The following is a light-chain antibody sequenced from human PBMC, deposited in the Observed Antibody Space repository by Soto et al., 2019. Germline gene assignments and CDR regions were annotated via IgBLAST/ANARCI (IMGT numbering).Light chain of an antibody. CDR2: STS. J-gene: IGKJ5*01. V-gene: IGKV1-12*01. CDR1: QSVDNW. Sequence: DIQLTQSPSSVSASVGDSVTITSRASQSVDNWLARYQQKPGKAPKLLIYSTSSLQSGVPSRFSGSGSGTDFNLTLSGLQPEEFAIYYCQQANTFPFTFGQGTRLDIK. CDR3: QQANTFPFT.